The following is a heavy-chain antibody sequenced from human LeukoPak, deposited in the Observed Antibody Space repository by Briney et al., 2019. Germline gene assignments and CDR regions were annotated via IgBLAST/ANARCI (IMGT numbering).Heavy chain of an antibody. Sequence: GGSLRLSCAASRFTFDDYAMHWVRQAPGKGLEWVSGISWNSGSIGYADSVKGRFTISRDNAKNSLYLQMNSLRAEDTALYYCAKDIAAGNRLYYFDYWGQGTLVTVSS. J-gene: IGHJ4*02. D-gene: IGHD1-14*01. CDR1: RFTFDDYA. CDR2: ISWNSGSI. V-gene: IGHV3-9*01. CDR3: AKDIAAGNRLYYFDY.